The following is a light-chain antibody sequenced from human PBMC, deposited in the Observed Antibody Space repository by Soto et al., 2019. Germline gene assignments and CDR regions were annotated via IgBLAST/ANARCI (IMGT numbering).Light chain of an antibody. V-gene: IGLV4-69*01. CDR3: QTCGTGIQV. CDR2: LNSDGSH. Sequence: QLVLTQSPSASASLGASVKLTCTLSSGHSSYAIAWHQQQPEKGPRYLMNLNSDGSHSKGDGIPDRFSGSSSGAERYFTISSGQSEDETDYYCQTCGTGIQVFGGGTKLTVL. J-gene: IGLJ3*02. CDR1: SGHSSYA.